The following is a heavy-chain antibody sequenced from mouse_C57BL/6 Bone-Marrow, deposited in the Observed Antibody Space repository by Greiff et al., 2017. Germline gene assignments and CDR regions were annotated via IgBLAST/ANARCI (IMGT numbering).Heavy chain of an antibody. CDR3: TTGFYSMFAY. V-gene: IGHV14-4*01. J-gene: IGHJ3*01. D-gene: IGHD2-5*01. Sequence: VQLQQSGPELVRPGASVKLSCTASGFNIKDDYMHWVKQRPEQGLEWIGWLDPENGDTEYASKFQGKATITADTSSNTAYLQLSSLTSEDTAVYYCTTGFYSMFAYWGQGTLVTVAA. CDR1: GFNIKDDY. CDR2: LDPENGDT.